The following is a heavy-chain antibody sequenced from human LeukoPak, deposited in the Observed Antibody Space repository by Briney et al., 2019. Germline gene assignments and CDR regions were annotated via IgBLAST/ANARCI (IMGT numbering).Heavy chain of an antibody. CDR3: ARDYGGYYDSSGYPPPGY. Sequence: VASVKVSCKASGYTFTSYGISWVRQAPGQGLEWMRWISAYNGNTNYAQKLQGRVTMTTDTSTSTAYMELRSLRSDDTAVYYCARDYGGYYDSSGYPPPGYWGQGTLVTVSS. J-gene: IGHJ4*02. D-gene: IGHD3-22*01. CDR2: ISAYNGNT. CDR1: GYTFTSYG. V-gene: IGHV1-18*01.